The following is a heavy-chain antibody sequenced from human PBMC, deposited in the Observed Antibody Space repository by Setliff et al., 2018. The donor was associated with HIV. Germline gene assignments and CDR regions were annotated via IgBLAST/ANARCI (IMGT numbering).Heavy chain of an antibody. CDR3: ARPVSKNYHGMDV. CDR1: GDSIKDYY. J-gene: IGHJ6*02. CDR2: MSFSANS. D-gene: IGHD1-7*01. V-gene: IGHV4-59*01. Sequence: SETLSLTCNVSGDSIKDYYWSWIRQPPGKGLEWLGYMSFSANSNYNPSLKNRITISIDTSKNQFSLKLTSVTPADTAVYYCARPVSKNYHGMDVWGPGTTVTVS.